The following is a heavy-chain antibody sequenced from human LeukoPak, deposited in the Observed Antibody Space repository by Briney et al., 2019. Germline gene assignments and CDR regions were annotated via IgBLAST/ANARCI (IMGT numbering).Heavy chain of an antibody. CDR1: GFTFSDYD. V-gene: IGHV3-21*01. CDR2: ISGLSSHI. J-gene: IGHJ4*02. Sequence: PGGSLRLSCAASGFTFSDYDMTWVRQAPGKGLEWVSSISGLSSHIYYGDSVKGRFSISRDNAKNSLYLQMNSLGAEDTAVYYCGRAFPPLRTSSAGDLWGQGTLVTVSS. D-gene: IGHD3-16*01. CDR3: GRAFPPLRTSSAGDL.